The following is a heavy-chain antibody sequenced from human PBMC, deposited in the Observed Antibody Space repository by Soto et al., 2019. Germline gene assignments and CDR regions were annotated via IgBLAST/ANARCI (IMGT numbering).Heavy chain of an antibody. CDR2: ISSHSLTL. CDR1: GFTFSNYG. D-gene: IGHD6-6*01. J-gene: IGHJ4*02. Sequence: EVQMVQSGGDLAHPGGSLRLSCVVSGFTFSNYGMNWVRQAPGKGLEWVADISSHSLTLEYADPVKGRFTISRDNTKNSMSLQMDSLREEDTAVYYCARGGAGRPDYWGQGTLITVSS. V-gene: IGHV3-48*02. CDR3: ARGGAGRPDY.